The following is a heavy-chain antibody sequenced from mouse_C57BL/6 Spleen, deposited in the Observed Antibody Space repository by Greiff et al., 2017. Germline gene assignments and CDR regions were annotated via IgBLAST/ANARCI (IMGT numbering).Heavy chain of an antibody. CDR1: GYAFSSSW. V-gene: IGHV1-82*01. J-gene: IGHJ3*01. D-gene: IGHD1-1*01. CDR3: ARWDGSSYPWFAY. CDR2: FYPGDGDT. Sequence: QVQLQQSGPELVKPGASVTISCKASGYAFSSSWMNWVKQRPGKGLEWIGRFYPGDGDTNYNGKFKGKATLTADKSSSTAYMQLSSLTSEDSAVYFCARWDGSSYPWFAYWGQGTLVTVSA.